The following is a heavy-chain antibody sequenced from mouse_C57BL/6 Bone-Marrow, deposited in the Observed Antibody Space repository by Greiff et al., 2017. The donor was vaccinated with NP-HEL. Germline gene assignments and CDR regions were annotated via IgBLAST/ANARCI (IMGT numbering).Heavy chain of an antibody. V-gene: IGHV14-4*01. CDR2: IDPENGGT. D-gene: IGHD2-4*01. CDR1: GFNIKDDY. Sequence: VQLQQSGAELVRPGASVKMSCTASGFNIKDDYMHWVKQRPEQGLEWIGWIDPENGGTEYAPKFQGKATISAVTSSNTAYLQLSSLTSEDTAVNYGTPLYDYVWLAYWGQGTLVTVSA. CDR3: TPLYDYVWLAY. J-gene: IGHJ3*01.